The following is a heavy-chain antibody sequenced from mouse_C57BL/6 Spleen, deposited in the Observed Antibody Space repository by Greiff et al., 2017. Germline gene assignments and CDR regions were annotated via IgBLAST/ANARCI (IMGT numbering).Heavy chain of an antibody. Sequence: VQLQQPGAELVKPGASVKLSCKASGYNFTSYWMHWVKQRPGRGLEWIGRIDPNSGGTKYNEKFKSKATMTVDKPSSTAYMQLSSLTSEDSAVYYCARSGITTVVADYYAMDYWGQGTSVTVSS. J-gene: IGHJ4*01. CDR3: ARSGITTVVADYYAMDY. D-gene: IGHD1-1*01. CDR2: IDPNSGGT. CDR1: GYNFTSYW. V-gene: IGHV1-72*01.